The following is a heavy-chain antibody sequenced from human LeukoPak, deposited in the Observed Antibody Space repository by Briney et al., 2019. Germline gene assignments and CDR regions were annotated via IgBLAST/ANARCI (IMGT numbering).Heavy chain of an antibody. J-gene: IGHJ3*02. CDR2: IYYSGST. V-gene: IGHV4-39*07. D-gene: IGHD1-26*01. CDR1: GGSISSYY. CDR3: ERPICASGSYCASGFGDDAFDI. Sequence: SETLSLTCTVSGGSISSYYWGWIRQPPGKGLEWIGSIYYSGSTYYNPSLKSRVTISVDTSKNQFSLKLSSVTAADTAVYYCERPICASGSYCASGFGDDAFDIWGQGTMVTVSS.